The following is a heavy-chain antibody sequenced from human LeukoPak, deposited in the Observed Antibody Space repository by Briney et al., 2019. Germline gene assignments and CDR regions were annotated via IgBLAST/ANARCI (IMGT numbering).Heavy chain of an antibody. V-gene: IGHV4-34*01. D-gene: IGHD6-6*01. CDR1: GGSFSGYY. J-gene: IGHJ5*02. Sequence: PSETLSLTCAVYGGSFSGYYRSWIRQPPGKGLEWIGEINHSGSTNYNPSLKSRVTISVDTSKNQFSLKLSSVTAADTAVYYCAREAARGVSPWGQGTLVTVSS. CDR2: INHSGST. CDR3: AREAARGVSP.